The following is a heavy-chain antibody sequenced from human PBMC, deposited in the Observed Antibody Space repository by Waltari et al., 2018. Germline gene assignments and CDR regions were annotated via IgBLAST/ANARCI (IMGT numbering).Heavy chain of an antibody. CDR3: ARQGYFDSFDY. CDR2: IYYSGST. V-gene: IGHV4-39*01. Sequence: QVQLQQWGAGLLKPSETLSLTCTVSGGSISSSSYYWGWIRQPPGKGLEWIGSIYYSGSTYYNPSLKSRVTISVDTSKNQFSLKLSSVTAADTAVYYCARQGYFDSFDYWGQGTLVTVSS. CDR1: GGSISSSSYY. D-gene: IGHD3-9*01. J-gene: IGHJ4*02.